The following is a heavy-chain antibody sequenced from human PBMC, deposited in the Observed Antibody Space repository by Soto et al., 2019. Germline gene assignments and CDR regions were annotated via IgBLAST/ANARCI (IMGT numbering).Heavy chain of an antibody. CDR2: IHYTGSS. CDR1: GGSIGTYY. J-gene: IGHJ4*02. D-gene: IGHD5-12*01. Sequence: SETLSLTCTVSGGSIGTYYWSWIRQPPGKGLEWIGYIHYTGSSNYNPSLTSRVTISVDTSKNQFSLKMTSVTAADTALYYCATGVATTEWDSWGQGTLVTVSS. V-gene: IGHV4-59*08. CDR3: ATGVATTEWDS.